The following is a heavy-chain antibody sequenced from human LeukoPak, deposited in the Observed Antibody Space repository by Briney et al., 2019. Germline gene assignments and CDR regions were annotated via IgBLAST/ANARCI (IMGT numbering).Heavy chain of an antibody. CDR3: ARDNSLMITIGYYGMDV. D-gene: IGHD3-16*01. CDR2: IIPIFGTA. J-gene: IGHJ6*02. V-gene: IGHV1-69*13. Sequence: SVKVSCKASGGTFSSYAISWVRQAPGQGLEWMGGIIPIFGTANYAQKFQGRVTITAEESTSTAYMELSSLRSEDTAVYYCARDNSLMITIGYYGMDVWGQGTTVTVSS. CDR1: GGTFSSYA.